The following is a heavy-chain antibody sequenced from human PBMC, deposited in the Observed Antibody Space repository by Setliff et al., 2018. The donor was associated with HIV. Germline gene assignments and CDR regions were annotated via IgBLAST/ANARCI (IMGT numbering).Heavy chain of an antibody. CDR3: AREDSSWYGSLDY. Sequence: GESLKISCAASGFIFSSYAMTWVRQAPGKGLEWVSTIRGSGSGDTTHYADFVKGRFTISRDNSKNTVYLQMNSLGAEDMAIYYCAREDSSWYGSLDYWGQGTPVTVSS. CDR1: GFIFSSYA. D-gene: IGHD6-13*01. CDR2: IRGSGSGDTT. J-gene: IGHJ4*02. V-gene: IGHV3-23*01.